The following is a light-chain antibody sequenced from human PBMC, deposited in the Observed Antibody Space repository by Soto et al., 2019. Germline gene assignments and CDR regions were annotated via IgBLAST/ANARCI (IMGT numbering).Light chain of an antibody. V-gene: IGKV3-20*01. Sequence: IVLAQSPGTLDLSPGERATLSCRASHSVSTSFLNCYQQQPGRAPRLLISATSSRATGLPDRFIGSGSVTDFTLTISRLEPEDLAVYYWQYYVDSPYYAFGQVTKLE. CDR2: ATS. CDR3: QYYVDSPYYA. CDR1: HSVSTSF. J-gene: IGKJ2*01.